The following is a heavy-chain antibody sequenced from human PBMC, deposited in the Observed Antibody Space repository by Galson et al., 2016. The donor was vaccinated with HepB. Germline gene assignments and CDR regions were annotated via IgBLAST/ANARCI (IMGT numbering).Heavy chain of an antibody. CDR3: VKDFYGSGSYFSVGHDH. Sequence: SLRLSCAASGFNFGNYAMNWVRQAPGKGPEWVSSIKGGGASPKYADSVTGRCTISRDNTHDTLHLQMNSLRAEDTAVYYCVKDFYGSGSYFSVGHDHWGQGTLVTVSS. CDR1: GFNFGNYA. V-gene: IGHV3-23*01. CDR2: IKGGGASP. J-gene: IGHJ4*02. D-gene: IGHD3-10*01.